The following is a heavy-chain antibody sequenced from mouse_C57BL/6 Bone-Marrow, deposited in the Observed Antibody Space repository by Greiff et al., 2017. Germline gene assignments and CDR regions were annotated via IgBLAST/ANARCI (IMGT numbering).Heavy chain of an antibody. CDR1: GYTFTSYW. D-gene: IGHD1-1*01. CDR3: ALLLRSYYFDY. V-gene: IGHV1-74*01. Sequence: QVQLQQPGAELVKPGASVKVSCKASGYTFTSYWMHWVKQRPGQGLEWIGRIHPSDSETNYNQKFKGKATLTVDKSSSTAYMQLSSLTSEDSAVYYCALLLRSYYFDYWGQGTTLTVSS. CDR2: IHPSDSET. J-gene: IGHJ2*01.